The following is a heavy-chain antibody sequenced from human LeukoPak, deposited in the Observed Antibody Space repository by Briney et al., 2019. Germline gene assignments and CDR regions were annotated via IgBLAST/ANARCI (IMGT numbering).Heavy chain of an antibody. V-gene: IGHV3-74*03. CDR1: GFTFRSYW. Sequence: GGSLRLSCSASGFTFRSYWMYWVRHGPGEGPVWVSYITTDGSNTEYADSVKGRFTISRDNAKNMLYLEMNSLRADDTAVFYCARGFHDAFDIWGQGTMVTVSS. CDR2: ITTDGSNT. CDR3: ARGFHDAFDI. J-gene: IGHJ3*02.